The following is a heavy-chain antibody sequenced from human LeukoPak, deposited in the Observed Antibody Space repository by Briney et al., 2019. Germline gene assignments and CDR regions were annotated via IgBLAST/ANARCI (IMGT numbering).Heavy chain of an antibody. CDR2: LYNSGST. J-gene: IGHJ4*02. CDR1: GGSISSYY. CDR3: ARAVADKTFDY. V-gene: IGHV4-4*07. Sequence: PSETLSLTCTVSGGSISSYYWSWIRQPAGKGLEWIGHLYNSGSTNYNPSLQSRVTISVDTSKNQFSLRLRSVTAADTAVYYCARAVADKTFDYWGPGTLVTVSS.